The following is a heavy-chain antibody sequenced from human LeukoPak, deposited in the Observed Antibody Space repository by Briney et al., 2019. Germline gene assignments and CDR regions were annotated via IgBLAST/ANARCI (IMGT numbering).Heavy chain of an antibody. Sequence: SETLSLTCTVSGGSIGSDYWSWIRQTPEEGLGWVGYVYDIGSTKYNPSLKSRVTISVDTSKNQFSLRLSSVTAADTAVYYCASGGVLKSVDYWGHGTLVA. CDR1: GGSIGSDY. V-gene: IGHV4-59*01. CDR3: ASGGVLKSVDY. J-gene: IGHJ4*01. D-gene: IGHD3-10*01. CDR2: VYDIGST.